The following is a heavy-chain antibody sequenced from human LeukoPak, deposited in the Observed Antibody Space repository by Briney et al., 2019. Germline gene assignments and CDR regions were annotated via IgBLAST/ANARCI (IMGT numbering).Heavy chain of an antibody. Sequence: RPGGSLRLSCAASGFTFDDYAMHWVRQPPGKSLEWVSLISGDGSSTYYADSVKGRFTVSSDNSKNSLYLQMNSLRTEDTALYYCAKHISRNFVVAPAADYWGHAILVPV. V-gene: IGHV3-43*02. J-gene: IGHJ4*01. D-gene: IGHD2-2*01. CDR2: ISGDGSST. CDR3: AKHISRNFVVAPAADY. CDR1: GFTFDDYA.